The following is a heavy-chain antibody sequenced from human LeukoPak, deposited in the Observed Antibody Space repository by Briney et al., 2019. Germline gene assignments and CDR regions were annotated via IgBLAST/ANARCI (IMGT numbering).Heavy chain of an antibody. D-gene: IGHD3-22*01. CDR2: ISSSGSTI. Sequence: PGGSLRLSCAASGFTFSDYYMSWIRQAPGKGLEWVSYISSSGSTIYYADSVKGRFTISRDNSKNTLYLQMNSLRVEDAALYYCAKDRGGVVVRAFDYWGQGTLVTVSS. CDR3: AKDRGGVVVRAFDY. CDR1: GFTFSDYY. V-gene: IGHV3-11*01. J-gene: IGHJ4*02.